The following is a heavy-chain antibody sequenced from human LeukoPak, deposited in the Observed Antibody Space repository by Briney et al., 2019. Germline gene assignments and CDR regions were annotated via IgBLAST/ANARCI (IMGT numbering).Heavy chain of an antibody. CDR2: IHPASGGK. J-gene: IGHJ1*01. CDR1: GYTFTGYY. Sequence: ASVTVSCKSSGYTFTGYYLHWVRQAPAQGLEWVGWIHPASGGKSYAQKFQGRITMTRDTSLNTAYMELGSPTSDDSDIYCCAGLAALSGCGQGTLVIVAS. V-gene: IGHV1-2*02. CDR3: AGLAALSG. D-gene: IGHD2-15*01.